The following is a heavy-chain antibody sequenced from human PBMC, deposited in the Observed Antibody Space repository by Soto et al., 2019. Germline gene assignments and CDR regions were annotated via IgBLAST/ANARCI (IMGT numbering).Heavy chain of an antibody. Sequence: ASVKVSCKASGYTFTSYAMHWVRQAPGQRLEWMGWINAGNGNTKYSQKFQGRVTITRDTSASTAYMELSSLRSEDTAVYYCARVAESHYYGSGSLNYWGQVPLVTVSP. CDR3: ARVAESHYYGSGSLNY. J-gene: IGHJ4*02. CDR1: GYTFTSYA. D-gene: IGHD3-10*01. CDR2: INAGNGNT. V-gene: IGHV1-3*01.